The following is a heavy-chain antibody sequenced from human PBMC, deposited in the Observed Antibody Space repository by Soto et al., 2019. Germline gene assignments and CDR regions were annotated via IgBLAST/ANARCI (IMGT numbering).Heavy chain of an antibody. J-gene: IGHJ6*02. V-gene: IGHV1-69*05. CDR1: GGTFSSYA. D-gene: IGHD6-6*01. Sequence: QVQLVQSGAEVKKPGSSVKVSCKASGGTFSSYAISWVRQAPGQGLEWMGGIIPIFGTANYAQKFQGRVTITXXEXTXXAYMELSSLRSEVTDVYYGARCIAARSGYYDGMDVWGQGTTVTVSS. CDR3: ARCIAARSGYYDGMDV. CDR2: IIPIFGTA.